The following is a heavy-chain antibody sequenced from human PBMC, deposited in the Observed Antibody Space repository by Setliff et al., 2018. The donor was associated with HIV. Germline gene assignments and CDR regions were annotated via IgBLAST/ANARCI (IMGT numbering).Heavy chain of an antibody. CDR2: RSTTGST. D-gene: IGHD6-19*01. J-gene: IGHJ3*02. CDR3: ARQGDSSGGPDDAFDI. Sequence: PSETLSLTCTVSGGSISSTSYFWSWLRQSPGKGLEWIGFRSTTGSTNYNPSLKSRVTISVDTSKNQFSLKLSSVTAADTAVYYCARQGDSSGGPDDAFDIWGQGTMVTVSS. CDR1: GGSISSTSYF. V-gene: IGHV4-39*01.